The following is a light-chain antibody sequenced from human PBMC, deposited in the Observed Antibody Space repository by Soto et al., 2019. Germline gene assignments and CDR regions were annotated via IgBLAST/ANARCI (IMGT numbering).Light chain of an antibody. CDR3: QQYHYWPYT. CDR1: QSVSSSY. Sequence: EIVLTQSPGTLSLSPGERATLSCRASQSVSSSYLAWYQQQPGQAPRLLIYGASSRATGIPARIGGSGSGTDFTLTISSLEPEDFAVYYCQQYHYWPYTFGQGTRLEIK. J-gene: IGKJ5*01. CDR2: GAS. V-gene: IGKV3-20*01.